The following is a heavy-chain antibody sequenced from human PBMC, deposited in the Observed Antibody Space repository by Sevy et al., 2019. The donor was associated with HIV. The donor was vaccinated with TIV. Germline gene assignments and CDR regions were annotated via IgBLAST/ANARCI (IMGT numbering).Heavy chain of an antibody. CDR1: GFTFDDYT. CDR3: AKDIPGYSGFDH. J-gene: IGHJ4*02. V-gene: IGHV3-43*01. D-gene: IGHD3-10*01. CDR2: ISWDAKKT. Sequence: GGSLRLSCAASGFTFDDYTMHWVRQVPGKGLEWVSLISWDAKKTDYADSVEGRFTVSRDNRKNSLYLQMNSLRSEDTALYFCAKDIPGYSGFDHWGQGTPVTVS.